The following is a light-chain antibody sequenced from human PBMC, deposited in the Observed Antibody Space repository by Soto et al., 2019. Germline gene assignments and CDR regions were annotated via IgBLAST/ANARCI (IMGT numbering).Light chain of an antibody. J-gene: IGKJ1*01. CDR2: AAS. V-gene: IGKV1-8*01. Sequence: AIRMTQSPSSLSASTGDRVTITCRASQGISSYLAWYQQKPGKARKLLIYAASTLQGGDPSRFSRSGSGTDFTLTLSSRQSEESTTYYYQHHDTYPPTFGQGTKVEIQ. CDR1: QGISSY. CDR3: QHHDTYPPT.